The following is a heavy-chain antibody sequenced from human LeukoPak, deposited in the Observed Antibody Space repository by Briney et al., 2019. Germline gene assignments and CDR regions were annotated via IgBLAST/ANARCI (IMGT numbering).Heavy chain of an antibody. CDR2: ISGSGGST. D-gene: IGHD3-3*01. Sequence: GGSLRLSCAASGFTFSSYAVSWVRQAPGKGLEWVSAISGSGGSTYYADSVKGRFTISRDNSKNTLYLQMNSLRAEDTAVYYCAEVPIFGVVSMYYFDYWGQGTLVTVSS. CDR3: AEVPIFGVVSMYYFDY. J-gene: IGHJ4*02. CDR1: GFTFSSYA. V-gene: IGHV3-23*01.